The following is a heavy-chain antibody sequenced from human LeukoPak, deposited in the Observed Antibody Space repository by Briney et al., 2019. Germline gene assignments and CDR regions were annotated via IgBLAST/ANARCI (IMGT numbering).Heavy chain of an antibody. Sequence: SGGSLRLSCAASGFTFSSYWMSWVRQAPGKGLEWVSSIVHIGTGTYYADSVKGRFTISRDNSKNTLFLQMNSLSAEDTAVYYCTRLALVTTSGAFSDYWGQGTLVTVSS. CDR1: GFTFSSYW. J-gene: IGHJ4*02. D-gene: IGHD4-17*01. CDR2: IVHIGTGT. V-gene: IGHV3-23*01. CDR3: TRLALVTTSGAFSDY.